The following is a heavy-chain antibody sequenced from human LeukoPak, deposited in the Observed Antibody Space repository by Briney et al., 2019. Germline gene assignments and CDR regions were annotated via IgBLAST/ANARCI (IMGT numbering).Heavy chain of an antibody. V-gene: IGHV1-2*06. CDR1: GYSFTGYY. J-gene: IGHJ3*02. CDR3: ARDPSMTMVVTRDALDI. CDR2: INPNSGGT. Sequence: ASVKVSYKASGYSFTGYYMHWVRQAPGQGLEWMGRINPNSGGTNYAQKFQGRVTMTRDTSISTAYMELSSLRSDDTAVYYCARDPSMTMVVTRDALDIWGQGTMVTVSS. D-gene: IGHD4-23*01.